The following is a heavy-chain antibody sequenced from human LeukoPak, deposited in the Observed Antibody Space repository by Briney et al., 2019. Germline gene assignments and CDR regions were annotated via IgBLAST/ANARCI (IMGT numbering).Heavy chain of an antibody. CDR2: IYYSGST. D-gene: IGHD3-3*01. Sequence: SETLSLTCTVSGGSISSSSYYWGWIRQPPWNGLEWIGSIYYSGSTYYKPSLKSRVTISVDTSKNQFSLKLSSVTAADTAVYYCARLRLLEDAFDIWGQGTMVTVSS. CDR3: ARLRLLEDAFDI. J-gene: IGHJ3*02. CDR1: GGSISSSSYY. V-gene: IGHV4-39*01.